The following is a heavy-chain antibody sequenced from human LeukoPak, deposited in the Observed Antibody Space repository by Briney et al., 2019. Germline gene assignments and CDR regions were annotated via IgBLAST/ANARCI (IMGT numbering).Heavy chain of an antibody. D-gene: IGHD2-21*02. CDR1: GVSVNSRY. V-gene: IGHV4-59*02. Sequence: SETLSPTCSVSGVSVNSRYCSWVRQPPEKGLEWIGYIHYSGATNYNPSLKSRVSISIDTPRNQFSLSLSSVTAAHTAVYYCAREDPLTAHFDYWGQGTLVTVSS. CDR3: AREDPLTAHFDY. J-gene: IGHJ4*02. CDR2: IHYSGAT.